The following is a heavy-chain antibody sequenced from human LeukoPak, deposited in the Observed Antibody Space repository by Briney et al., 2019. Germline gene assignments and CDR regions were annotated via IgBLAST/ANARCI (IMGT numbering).Heavy chain of an antibody. V-gene: IGHV1-18*01. CDR3: ARDPSLIRSGWYFDY. CDR1: GYTFTSYG. D-gene: IGHD6-19*01. CDR2: ISGSNGNT. Sequence: ASVKVSCKASGYTFTSYGISWVRQAPGQGLEWMGWISGSNGNTNYAQKLQGRVTMTTDTSTSTAYMELRSLRSDDTAVYYCARDPSLIRSGWYFDYWGQGTLVTVSS. J-gene: IGHJ4*02.